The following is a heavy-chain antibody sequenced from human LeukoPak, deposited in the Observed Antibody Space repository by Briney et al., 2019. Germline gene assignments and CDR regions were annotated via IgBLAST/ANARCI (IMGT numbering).Heavy chain of an antibody. J-gene: IGHJ6*03. CDR1: GYTLTELS. V-gene: IGHV1-24*01. CDR2: FDPEDGET. D-gene: IGHD2-15*01. Sequence: ASVKVSCKVSGYTLTELSMHWVRQVPGKGLEWMGGFDPEDGETIYAQKFQGRVTMTEDTSTDTAYMELSSLRSEDTAVYYCARGLRYCSGISCYKGGDYYYYMDVWGKGTTVTVSS. CDR3: ARGLRYCSGISCYKGGDYYYYMDV.